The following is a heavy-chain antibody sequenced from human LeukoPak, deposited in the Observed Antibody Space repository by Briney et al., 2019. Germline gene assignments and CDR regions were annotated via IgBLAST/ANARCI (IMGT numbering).Heavy chain of an antibody. Sequence: SVKVSCKASGYTFTSYAMNWVRQAPGQGLEWMGGIIPIFGTANYAQKFQGRVTITADKSTSTAYMELSRLRSDDTAVYYCAPIPYYYDSSGYWHYFQHWGQGTLVTVSS. CDR3: APIPYYYDSSGYWHYFQH. D-gene: IGHD3-22*01. CDR2: IIPIFGTA. J-gene: IGHJ1*01. CDR1: GYTFTSYA. V-gene: IGHV1-69*06.